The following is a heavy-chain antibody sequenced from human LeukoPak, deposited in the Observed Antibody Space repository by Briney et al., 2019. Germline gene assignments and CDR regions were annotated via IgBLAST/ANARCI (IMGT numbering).Heavy chain of an antibody. Sequence: GGSLRLSCAASGFTFSSYWMHWVRQAPGKGLVWVSRINSDGSSTSYADSVKGRFTISRDNAKNSLYLQMNSLRAEDTAVYYCARVGYSYGYPQYYYGMDVWGQGTTVTVSS. D-gene: IGHD5-18*01. CDR3: ARVGYSYGYPQYYYGMDV. CDR1: GFTFSSYW. CDR2: INSDGSST. J-gene: IGHJ6*02. V-gene: IGHV3-74*01.